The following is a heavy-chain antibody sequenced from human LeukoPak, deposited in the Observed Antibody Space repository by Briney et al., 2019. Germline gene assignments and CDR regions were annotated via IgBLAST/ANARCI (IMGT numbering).Heavy chain of an antibody. CDR3: ARFPRDPWRLDY. Sequence: GGSLRLSCAVSGFTFSSDWMTWVRQAPGKGLEWVANIKEDGSESYYVDSVKGRFTISRDNTKNSLYLQMNSLRAEDTAVYYCARFPRDPWRLDYWGQGTLVTVPS. CDR1: GFTFSSDW. CDR2: IKEDGSES. D-gene: IGHD5-12*01. J-gene: IGHJ4*02. V-gene: IGHV3-7*03.